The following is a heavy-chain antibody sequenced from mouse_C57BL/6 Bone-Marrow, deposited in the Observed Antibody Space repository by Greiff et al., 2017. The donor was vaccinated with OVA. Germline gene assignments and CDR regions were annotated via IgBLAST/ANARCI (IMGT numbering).Heavy chain of an antibody. D-gene: IGHD1-1*01. CDR1: GYTFTEYT. J-gene: IGHJ3*01. V-gene: IGHV1-62-2*01. CDR2: FYPGSGSI. CDR3: ARHEEGPYYYGPAWFAY. Sequence: VQLQQSGAELVKPGASVKLSCKASGYTFTEYTIHWVKQRSGQGLEWIGWFYPGSGSIKYNEKFKDTATLTADKSSSTVYMELSRLTSEDSAVYFCARHEEGPYYYGPAWFAYWGQGTLVTVSA.